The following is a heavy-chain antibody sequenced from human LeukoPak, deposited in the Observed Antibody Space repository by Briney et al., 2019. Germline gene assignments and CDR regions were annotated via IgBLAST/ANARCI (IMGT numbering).Heavy chain of an antibody. Sequence: SVKVSCKASGGTFSSYAISWVRQAPGQGLEWMGGIIPIFGTANYAQRFQGRVTITADESTSTAYMELSSLRSEDTAVYYCARDPGYCSSTSCYTRGYYYYYYMDVWGKGTTVTVSS. CDR2: IIPIFGTA. J-gene: IGHJ6*03. V-gene: IGHV1-69*01. D-gene: IGHD2-2*02. CDR1: GGTFSSYA. CDR3: ARDPGYCSSTSCYTRGYYYYYYMDV.